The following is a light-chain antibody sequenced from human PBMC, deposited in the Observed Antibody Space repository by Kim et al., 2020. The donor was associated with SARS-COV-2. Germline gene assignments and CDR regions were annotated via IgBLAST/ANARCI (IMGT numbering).Light chain of an antibody. CDR3: QQYGSSPQT. Sequence: DSATLSRRASQGMNNSFIAWYRQRPGQSPRRLIYAASTRAAGSPDRFSGSEYRTNFSLTISRLEPEDFAVYYCQQYGSSPQTFGQGTKGEIK. CDR1: QGMNNSF. V-gene: IGKV3-20*01. CDR2: AAS. J-gene: IGKJ2*01.